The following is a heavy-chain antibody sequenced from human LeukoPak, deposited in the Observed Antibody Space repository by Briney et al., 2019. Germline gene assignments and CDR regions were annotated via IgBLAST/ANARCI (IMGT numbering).Heavy chain of an antibody. J-gene: IGHJ4*02. V-gene: IGHV3-48*04. CDR2: ISSSSSTI. CDR3: ARDPYYYGSGSGGDY. D-gene: IGHD3-10*01. Sequence: GGSLRLSCAASGFTFSSYSMNWVRQAPGKGLEWVSYISSSSSTIYYADSVKGRFTISRDNAKNSLYLQMNSLRAEDTAVYYCARDPYYYGSGSGGDYWGQGTLVTVSS. CDR1: GFTFSSYS.